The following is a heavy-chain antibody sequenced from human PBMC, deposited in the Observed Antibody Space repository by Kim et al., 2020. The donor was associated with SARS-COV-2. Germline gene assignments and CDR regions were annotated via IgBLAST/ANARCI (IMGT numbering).Heavy chain of an antibody. D-gene: IGHD3-16*01. CDR3: ARSAGPYDYYFDY. J-gene: IGHJ4*02. Sequence: RYRPSIQGQVTISADKSTTPAYLQWSSLKASDTAMYYCARSAGPYDYYFDYWGQGTLVTVSS. V-gene: IGHV5-51*01.